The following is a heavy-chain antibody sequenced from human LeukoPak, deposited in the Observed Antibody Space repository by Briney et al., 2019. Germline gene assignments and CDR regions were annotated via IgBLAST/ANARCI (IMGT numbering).Heavy chain of an antibody. J-gene: IGHJ4*02. CDR2: INPNSGGT. D-gene: IGHD5-12*01. CDR3: ARVLSRSLHIDDFDY. V-gene: IGHV1-2*02. Sequence: ASVTVSLKGSGYTFTGYYMHWVRQAPGQGLEWMGWINPNSGGTNYAQKFQGRVTMTRDTSISTAYMELSRLRSDDTAVYYCARVLSRSLHIDDFDYWGQGTLVTVSS. CDR1: GYTFTGYY.